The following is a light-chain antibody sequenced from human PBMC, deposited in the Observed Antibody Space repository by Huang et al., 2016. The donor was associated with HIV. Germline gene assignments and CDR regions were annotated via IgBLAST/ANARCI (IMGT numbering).Light chain of an antibody. V-gene: IGKV3-15*01. Sequence: EIVMTQSPDTLSVSPGGRATLSCRASQSVRDELAWYQEKPGQAPSLLLHATSTRAAGVPARFSGSGSGTEFTLTISSLQSEDCGVYYCQQYESWPPLTFGGGTKVEIK. CDR3: QQYESWPPLT. J-gene: IGKJ4*01. CDR2: ATS. CDR1: QSVRDE.